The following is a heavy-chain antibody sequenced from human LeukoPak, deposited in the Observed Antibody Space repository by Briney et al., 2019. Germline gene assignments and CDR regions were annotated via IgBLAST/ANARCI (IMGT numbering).Heavy chain of an antibody. CDR1: GYTFTGYY. V-gene: IGHV1-2*02. D-gene: IGHD6-13*01. CDR2: INPNSGGT. CDR3: AKDQIAAAGPTFDY. J-gene: IGHJ4*02. Sequence: GASVKVSCKASGYTFTGYYMHWVRQAPGQGLEWMGWINPNSGGTNYAQKFQGRVTMTRDTSISTAYMELSRLRSDDTAVYYCAKDQIAAAGPTFDYWGQGTLVTVSS.